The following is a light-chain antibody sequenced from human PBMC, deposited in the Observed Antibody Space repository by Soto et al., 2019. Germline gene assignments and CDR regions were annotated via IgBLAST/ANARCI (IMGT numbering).Light chain of an antibody. CDR3: QQRCNLPSMYL. J-gene: IGKJ2*01. Sequence: EIVLTQSPATLSLSPGERATLSCRASQSVSSFLAWYQQKPGQAPRLLIYDASNRATGIPARFSGSGAGTDFTLTISSLEPEDFAVYYCQQRCNLPSMYLFGQGTNLQIK. CDR1: QSVSSF. V-gene: IGKV3-11*01. CDR2: DAS.